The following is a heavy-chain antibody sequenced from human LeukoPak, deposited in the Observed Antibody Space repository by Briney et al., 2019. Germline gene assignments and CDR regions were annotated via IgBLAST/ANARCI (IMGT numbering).Heavy chain of an antibody. V-gene: IGHV3-53*01. D-gene: IGHD1-26*01. CDR2: IYSGGNT. CDR3: ARDPGRPQEQ. Sequence: GGSLRLSCAASGFTVSSNYMSWVRQAPGKGLECVSVIYSGGNTYYVDSVKGRFTISRDNSENTQYLQMNSLRAEDTAVYYCARDPGRPQEQWGQGTLVTVSS. J-gene: IGHJ4*02. CDR1: GFTVSSNY.